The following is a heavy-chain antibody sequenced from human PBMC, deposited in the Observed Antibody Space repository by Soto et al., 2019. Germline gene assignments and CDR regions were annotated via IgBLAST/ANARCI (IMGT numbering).Heavy chain of an antibody. CDR1: GDSVSSGSYY. CDR3: ARGRRSWSYFDY. Sequence: QVQLQESGPGLVKPSETLSLTCTVSGDSVSSGSYYWSWIRQPPGKGLEWIGYISYTGSTNYNSSLKSRVTMSMDTPKNLLSLKLTSVTAADTAVYYCARGRRSWSYFDYWGQGTLVTASS. J-gene: IGHJ4*02. D-gene: IGHD1-1*01. CDR2: ISYTGST. V-gene: IGHV4-61*01.